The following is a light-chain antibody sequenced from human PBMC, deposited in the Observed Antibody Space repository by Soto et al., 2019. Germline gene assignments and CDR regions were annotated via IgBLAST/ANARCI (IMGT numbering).Light chain of an antibody. J-gene: IGKJ5*01. CDR2: DAS. CDR3: QQYQTYAT. Sequence: DIQMTPSLATVSASVSDCVTITCRASQTIRSLLAWYQQKPGKAPKALIYDASRLGSGVPSRFSGSGSGTEFTLTISSLQPDDFATYYCQQYQTYATFGQGTRLEIK. CDR1: QTIRSL. V-gene: IGKV1-5*01.